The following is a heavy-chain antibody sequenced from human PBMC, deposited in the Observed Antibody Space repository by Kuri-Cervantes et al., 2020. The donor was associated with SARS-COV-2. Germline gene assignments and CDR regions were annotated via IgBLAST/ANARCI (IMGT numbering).Heavy chain of an antibody. V-gene: IGHV1-69*05. Sequence: SVKVSCKASGVTFSSYALSWVRQAPGQGLEWMGGIIPIFGTANYPQKFQGRVTLPTDDPTSTAYMELSSLRSEDTAVYSCASTIFGVDNWFDPWGQGTLVTVSS. D-gene: IGHD3-3*01. CDR3: ASTIFGVDNWFDP. CDR1: GVTFSSYA. J-gene: IGHJ5*02. CDR2: IIPIFGTA.